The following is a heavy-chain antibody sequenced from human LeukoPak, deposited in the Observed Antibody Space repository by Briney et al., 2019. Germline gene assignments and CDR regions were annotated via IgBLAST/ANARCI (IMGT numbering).Heavy chain of an antibody. CDR3: ARDVGSSSRFDY. Sequence: PGGSLRLSCVASGFTFSSQTMNWVRQAPGKGLEWVSSISSTSSHIYYADSVKGRFTISRDNAKNSLYLQMNSLRAEDTAVYYCARDVGSSSRFDYWGQGTLVTVSS. V-gene: IGHV3-21*01. D-gene: IGHD6-6*01. CDR1: GFTFSSQT. J-gene: IGHJ4*02. CDR2: ISSTSSHI.